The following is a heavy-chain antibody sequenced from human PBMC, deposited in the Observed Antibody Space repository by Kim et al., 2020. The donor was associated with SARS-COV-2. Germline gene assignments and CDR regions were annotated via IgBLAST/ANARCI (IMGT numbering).Heavy chain of an antibody. J-gene: IGHJ3*02. CDR1: GYTFTGYY. D-gene: IGHD2-21*02. CDR3: AREVRPAYCGGDCYSDAFDI. V-gene: IGHV1-2*06. CDR2: INPNSGGT. Sequence: ASVKVSCEASGYTFTGYYMHWVRQAPGQGLEWMGRINPNSGGTNYAQKFQGRVTMTRDTSISTAYMELSRLRSDDTAVYYCAREVRPAYCGGDCYSDAFDIWGQGTMVTVSS.